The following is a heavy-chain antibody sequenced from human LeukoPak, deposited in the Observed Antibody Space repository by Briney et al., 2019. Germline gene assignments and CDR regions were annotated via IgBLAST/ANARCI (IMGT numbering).Heavy chain of an antibody. D-gene: IGHD3-22*01. CDR2: INSDGSST. CDR3: ARGRPDYYDSSGYYSLYYFDY. CDR1: GFTFSSYW. V-gene: IGHV3-74*01. Sequence: GGSLRLSCAASGFTFSSYWMPWVRQAPGKGLVWVSRINSDGSSTSYADSVKGRFTISRDNAKNTLYLQMNSLRVEDTAVYYCARGRPDYYDSSGYYSLYYFDYWGQGALVTVSS. J-gene: IGHJ4*02.